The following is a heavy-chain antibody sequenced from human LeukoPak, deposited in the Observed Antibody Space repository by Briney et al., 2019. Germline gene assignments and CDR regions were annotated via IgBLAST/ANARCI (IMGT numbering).Heavy chain of an antibody. CDR3: ARGPIHCSSTSCYVPLDY. V-gene: IGHV1-69*01. CDR2: IIPIFGTA. Sequence: SVKVSCKASGGTFSSYAISWVRQAPGQGLEWMGGIIPIFGTANYAQKFQGRVTITADESTSTAYMELSSLRSEDTAVYYCARGPIHCSSTSCYVPLDYWGQGTLVTVSS. D-gene: IGHD2-2*01. CDR1: GGTFSSYA. J-gene: IGHJ4*02.